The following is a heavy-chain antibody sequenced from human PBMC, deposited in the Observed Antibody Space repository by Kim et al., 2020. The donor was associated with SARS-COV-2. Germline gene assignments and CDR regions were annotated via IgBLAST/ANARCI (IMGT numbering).Heavy chain of an antibody. J-gene: IGHJ4*02. CDR2: ISSSSSYI. Sequence: GGSLRLSCAASGFTFSSYSMNWVRQAPGKGLEWVSSISSSSSYIYYADSVKGRFTISRDNAKNSLYLQMNSLRAEDTAVYYCARFPTHAGTGDYWGQGTLVTVSS. CDR3: ARFPTHAGTGDY. V-gene: IGHV3-21*01. D-gene: IGHD6-13*01. CDR1: GFTFSSYS.